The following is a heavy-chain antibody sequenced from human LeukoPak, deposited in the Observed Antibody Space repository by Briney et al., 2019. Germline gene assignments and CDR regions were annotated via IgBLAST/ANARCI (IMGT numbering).Heavy chain of an antibody. CDR2: ISYEGSNK. V-gene: IGHV3-30*18. Sequence: GGSLRLSCAASGFTFSSDGMHWVRQAPGKGLEWVAVISYEGSNKYYADSVKGRFTISRDNSKNMLYLQMNSLRAEDTAVYYCAKPPLYITAWSGLDVWGQGTTVTVSS. J-gene: IGHJ6*02. CDR3: AKPPLYITAWSGLDV. CDR1: GFTFSSDG. D-gene: IGHD1-14*01.